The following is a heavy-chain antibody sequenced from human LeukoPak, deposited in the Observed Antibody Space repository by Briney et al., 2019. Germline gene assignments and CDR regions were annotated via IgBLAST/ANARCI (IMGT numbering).Heavy chain of an antibody. V-gene: IGHV4-34*01. CDR1: GGSFSGYY. Sequence: TSETLSLTCAVYGGSFSGYYWSWIRQPPGKGLEWIGETNHSGSTNYNPSLKSRVTISVDTSKNQFSLKLSSVTAADTAVYYCARGRAYYDSSGYDYWGQGTLVTVSS. CDR2: TNHSGST. J-gene: IGHJ4*02. D-gene: IGHD3-22*01. CDR3: ARGRAYYDSSGYDY.